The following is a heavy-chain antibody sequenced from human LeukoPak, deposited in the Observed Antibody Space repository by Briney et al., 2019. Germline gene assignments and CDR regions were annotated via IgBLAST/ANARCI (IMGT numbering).Heavy chain of an antibody. CDR3: ARGRSSTSSYDS. V-gene: IGHV3-53*01. Sequence: SGGSLRLSCAASGFIVSSNFMTWVRQAPGKGVEWVAVIYGSDTTNYAYSVKARFTISRDNSKNTLYLQMNSLRVEDTALYYCARGRSSTSSYDSWGQGSLVTVSS. J-gene: IGHJ5*01. CDR1: GFIVSSNF. CDR2: IYGSDTT. D-gene: IGHD2-2*01.